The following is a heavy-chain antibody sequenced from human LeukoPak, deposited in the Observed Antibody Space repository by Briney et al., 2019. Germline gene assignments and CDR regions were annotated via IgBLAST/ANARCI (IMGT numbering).Heavy chain of an antibody. CDR2: ISSSSSTI. CDR3: ARDRCSSTSCYWGEDFDY. V-gene: IGHV3-48*01. CDR1: GFTFSSYS. J-gene: IGHJ4*02. Sequence: GGSLRLSCAASGFTFSSYSMNLVRQAPGKGLEWVSYISSSSSTIYYADSVKGRFTISRDNAKNSLYLRMNSLRAEDTAVYYCARDRCSSTSCYWGEDFDYWGQGTLVTVSS. D-gene: IGHD2-2*01.